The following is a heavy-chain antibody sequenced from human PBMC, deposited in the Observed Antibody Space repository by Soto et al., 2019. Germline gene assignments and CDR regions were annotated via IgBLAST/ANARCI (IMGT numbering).Heavy chain of an antibody. CDR1: GYAFTTYG. J-gene: IGHJ4*02. D-gene: IGHD6-6*01. Sequence: QVHLVQSGAEVKKPGASVKVSCKGSGYAFTTYGITWVRQAPGQGLEWMGWISAHNGNTNYAQKLHGRVTVTRDTPTSTAYMELRSLESDDSSVYCCARGRDGDYWGQGALVTVSS. CDR2: ISAHNGNT. V-gene: IGHV1-18*01. CDR3: ARGRDGDY.